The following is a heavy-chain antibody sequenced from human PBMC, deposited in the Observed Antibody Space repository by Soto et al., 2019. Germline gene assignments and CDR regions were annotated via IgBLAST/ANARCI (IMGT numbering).Heavy chain of an antibody. CDR1: GYSIGSGYY. Sequence: SETLSLTCAVSGYSIGSGYYWGGIRQPPGKGLEWIGTIYRSGSTYYNPSLKSRVTISVDMSKNRFSLKLTSVTAADTAVYYCARARTYGGFDYWGQGTLVTVSS. V-gene: IGHV4-38-2*01. D-gene: IGHD4-17*01. J-gene: IGHJ4*02. CDR2: IYRSGST. CDR3: ARARTYGGFDY.